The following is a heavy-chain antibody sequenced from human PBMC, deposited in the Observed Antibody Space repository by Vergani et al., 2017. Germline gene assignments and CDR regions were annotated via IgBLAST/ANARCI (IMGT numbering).Heavy chain of an antibody. J-gene: IGHJ4*02. CDR2: ISSSSSYI. V-gene: IGHV3-21*01. CDR3: ARGPLSSSLLFDY. CDR1: GFTFSSYS. Sequence: EVQLVESGGGLVKPGGSLRLSCAASGFTFSSYSMNWVRQAPGKGLEWVSSISSSSSYIYCADSVKGRFTISRDNAKNSLYLQMNSLRAEDTAVYYCARGPLSSSLLFDYWGQGTLVTVSS. D-gene: IGHD6-6*01.